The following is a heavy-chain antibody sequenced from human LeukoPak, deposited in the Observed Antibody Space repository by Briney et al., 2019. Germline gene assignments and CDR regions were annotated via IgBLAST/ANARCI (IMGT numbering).Heavy chain of an antibody. J-gene: IGHJ4*02. Sequence: ASVKVSCTASGYTFTRYYMHWVRQSPGQGLEWMGRINPSGGSTSYAQKFQGRVTMTRDTSTSTVYTELSSLRSEDTAVYYCARDREITMVRGVIGGYFDYWGEGTLVTVSS. V-gene: IGHV1-46*01. CDR3: ARDREITMVRGVIGGYFDY. CDR2: INPSGGST. CDR1: GYTFTRYY. D-gene: IGHD3-10*01.